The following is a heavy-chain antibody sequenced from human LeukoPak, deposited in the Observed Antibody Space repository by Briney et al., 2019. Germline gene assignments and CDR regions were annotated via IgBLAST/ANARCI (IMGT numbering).Heavy chain of an antibody. J-gene: IGHJ4*02. D-gene: IGHD3-22*01. CDR3: AKGIDSTGYYPFDY. CDR1: GFIFNNYA. CDR2: IGESGGVT. Sequence: GGSLRLSCAASGFIFNNYAMSWVRQAPGKGLEWVSAIGESGGVTYHADSVKGRFTISRDTSKSTLYLQLNSLRAEDTAIYYCAKGIDSTGYYPFDYWGQGTLVTVSS. V-gene: IGHV3-23*01.